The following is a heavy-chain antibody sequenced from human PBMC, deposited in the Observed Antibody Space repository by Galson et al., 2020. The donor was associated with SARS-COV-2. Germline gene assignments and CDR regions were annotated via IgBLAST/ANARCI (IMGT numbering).Heavy chain of an antibody. Sequence: ASETLSLTCTVSGGSISTFYWSWIRQPPGKGLEWIGYIYYSGSTNYSPSLKSRVTISVDTSKNQFSLKLRSLTAADTALYYCARLSSSWYEGFDSWGQGTLVTVSS. J-gene: IGHJ4*02. D-gene: IGHD6-13*01. V-gene: IGHV4-59*01. CDR2: IYYSGST. CDR1: GGSISTFY. CDR3: ARLSSSWYEGFDS.